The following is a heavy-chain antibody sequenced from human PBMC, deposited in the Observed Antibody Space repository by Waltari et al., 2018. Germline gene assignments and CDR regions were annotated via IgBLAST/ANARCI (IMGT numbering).Heavy chain of an antibody. D-gene: IGHD1-26*01. CDR3: ARPHSGSYVGAFDM. CDR1: GYKFPNYW. V-gene: IGHV5-51*01. CDR2: IYPGDSDT. Sequence: EVQLVQSGAEVKKPGESLKISCKVSGYKFPNYWIGWVRQVPGKGLEWMGTIYPGDSDTRYSPSFQGLVTISVDKSTNTAYLQWSSLKASDTAMYYCARPHSGSYVGAFDMWGQGTKVTVSS. J-gene: IGHJ3*02.